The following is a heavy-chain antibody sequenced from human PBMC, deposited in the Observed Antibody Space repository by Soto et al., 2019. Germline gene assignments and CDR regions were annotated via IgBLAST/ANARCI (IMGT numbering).Heavy chain of an antibody. CDR1: GYTFSNYD. CDR2: MSPNSGRT. Sequence: QVQLVQSGAEVKKPGASVKVSCKASGYTFSNYDINWVRQATGQGLEWMGWMSPNSGRTGYAQKFQGRVTMTRNTSSSTAYMELSSLRSEDTAVYYCARGKRYTNDYWGQGTQVTVSS. CDR3: ARGKRYTNDY. D-gene: IGHD2-2*02. V-gene: IGHV1-8*01. J-gene: IGHJ4*02.